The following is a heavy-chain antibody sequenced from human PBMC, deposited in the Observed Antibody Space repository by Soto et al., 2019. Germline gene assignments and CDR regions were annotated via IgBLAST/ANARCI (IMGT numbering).Heavy chain of an antibody. Sequence: EVQLVESGGGLIQPGGALRLSCAASGFTVSGNHMSWVRQAPGKGLEWVSVILGGGTTDYADSVKGRFTISRDNSKNTVFLQMNSLRGEDTAVYYCMGYGGYSVWGQGTLVTVSS. D-gene: IGHD4-17*01. CDR2: ILGGGTT. CDR3: MGYGGYSV. V-gene: IGHV3-53*01. J-gene: IGHJ4*02. CDR1: GFTVSGNH.